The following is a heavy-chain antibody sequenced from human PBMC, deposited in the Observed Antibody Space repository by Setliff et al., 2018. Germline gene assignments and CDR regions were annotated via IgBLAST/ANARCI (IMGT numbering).Heavy chain of an antibody. CDR2: INHSGIT. J-gene: IGHJ6*03. V-gene: IGHV4-34*01. CDR1: GGSLSGYF. D-gene: IGHD1-1*01. CDR3: ARDREGDGNYYMDV. Sequence: SETLSLTCAVYGGSLSGYFWTWIRQPPGKGLEWIGEINHSGITNYNPSLKSRFTISRDNAKNTVYLQMNSLRAEDTAVYYCARDREGDGNYYMDVWGKGTTVTVSS.